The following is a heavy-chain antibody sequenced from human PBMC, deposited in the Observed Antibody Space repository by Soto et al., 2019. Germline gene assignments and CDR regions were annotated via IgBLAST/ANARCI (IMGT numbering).Heavy chain of an antibody. D-gene: IGHD2-15*01. CDR2: MNPNSGNT. J-gene: IGHJ4*02. Sequence: QVQLVQSGAEVKKPGASVKVSCKASGYTFTSYDINWVRQATGQGLEWMGWMNPNSGNTGYAQKFQGRVTMTRNTSISTAYMELSSLRCEDTAVYYCERADWSRGSGYDTLDYWGQGTLVTVSS. CDR3: ERADWSRGSGYDTLDY. CDR1: GYTFTSYD. V-gene: IGHV1-8*01.